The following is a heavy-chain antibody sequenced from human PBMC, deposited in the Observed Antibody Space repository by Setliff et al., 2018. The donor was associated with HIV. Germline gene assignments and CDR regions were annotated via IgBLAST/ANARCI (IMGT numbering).Heavy chain of an antibody. CDR3: ARGGDRMRIWSRFPFDI. Sequence: ASVKVSCKASGYTFTSYAMNWVRQAPGQGLEWMGWINTNTGNPTYAQGFTRRFVFSLDPSVRTAYLQITGLKAEDTAVYYCARGGDRMRIWSRFPFDIWGQGTMVTVSS. CDR2: INTNTGNP. D-gene: IGHD3-10*01. CDR1: GYTFTSYA. V-gene: IGHV7-4-1*02. J-gene: IGHJ3*02.